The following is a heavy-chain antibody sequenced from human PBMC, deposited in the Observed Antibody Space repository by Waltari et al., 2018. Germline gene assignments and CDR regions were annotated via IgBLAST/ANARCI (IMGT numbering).Heavy chain of an antibody. CDR2: ISGSGGST. V-gene: IGHV3-23*01. CDR3: AKDAQGGAWTSTYYYFDY. J-gene: IGHJ4*02. D-gene: IGHD3-16*01. CDR1: GFTFSSYA. Sequence: EVQLLESGGGLVQPGGSLRLSCAASGFTFSSYAMSWVRQAPGKGLEWDSAISGSGGSTYYADSVKGRFTISRDNSKNTLYLQMNSLRAEDTAVYYCAKDAQGGAWTSTYYYFDYWGQGTLVTVSS.